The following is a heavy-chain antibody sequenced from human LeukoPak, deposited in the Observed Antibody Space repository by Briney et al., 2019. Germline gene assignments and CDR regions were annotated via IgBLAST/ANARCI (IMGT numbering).Heavy chain of an antibody. CDR1: GGIFSSYT. V-gene: IGHV1-69*04. J-gene: IGHJ4*02. Sequence: GASVKVSCKASGGIFSSYTISWVRQAPGQGLEWMGRIIPILGIANYAQKFQGRVTITADKSTSTAYMELSRLRSDDTAVYYCARDRVGCSSSMSCLFDYWGQGTLVTVSS. CDR2: IIPILGIA. D-gene: IGHD2-2*01. CDR3: ARDRVGCSSSMSCLFDY.